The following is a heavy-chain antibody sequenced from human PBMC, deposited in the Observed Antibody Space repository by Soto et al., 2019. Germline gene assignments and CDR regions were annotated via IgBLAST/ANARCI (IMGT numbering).Heavy chain of an antibody. CDR2: IIPIFGTA. CDR1: GGTFSSYA. J-gene: IGHJ6*02. V-gene: IGHV1-69*13. CDR3: ARDTRDPSYGMDV. Sequence: SVKVSCKASGGTFSSYAISWVRQAPGKGLEWMGGIIPIFGTANYAQKFQGRVTITADESTSTAYMELSSLRSEDTAVYYCARDTRDPSYGMDVWGQGTTVTVSS.